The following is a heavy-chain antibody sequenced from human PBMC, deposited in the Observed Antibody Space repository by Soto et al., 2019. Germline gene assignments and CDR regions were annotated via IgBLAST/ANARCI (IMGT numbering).Heavy chain of an antibody. Sequence: XVSLRLSCAASGFTFRDYDMTWIRQAPGKGLEWVSYISSSGTGIYYADSVKGRFTISRDNAKNSLYLVMSSLRAEDTAVYYCARAYSDAFDIWGQGTMVTVSS. CDR3: ARAYSDAFDI. D-gene: IGHD2-15*01. J-gene: IGHJ3*02. CDR1: GFTFRDYD. V-gene: IGHV3-11*01. CDR2: ISSSGTGI.